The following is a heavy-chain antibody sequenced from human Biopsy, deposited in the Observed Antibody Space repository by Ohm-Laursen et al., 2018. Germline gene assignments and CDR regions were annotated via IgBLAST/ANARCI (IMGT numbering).Heavy chain of an antibody. V-gene: IGHV1-24*01. Sequence: ASVKVSCKVSGDRFRELSIHWVRQAPGKGLEWMGGFDPEEGQRTYAQKFQGRVTMTEDTSEDTAYMEVRSLRSEDAAVYYCAADSENCGGDCYIYWGQGTLVTVSS. CDR1: GDRFRELS. CDR2: FDPEEGQR. D-gene: IGHD2-21*02. CDR3: AADSENCGGDCYIY. J-gene: IGHJ4*02.